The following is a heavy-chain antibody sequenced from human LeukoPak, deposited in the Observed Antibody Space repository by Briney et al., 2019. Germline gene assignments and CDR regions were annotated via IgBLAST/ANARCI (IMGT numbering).Heavy chain of an antibody. CDR1: GYTFTGYY. V-gene: IGHV1-2*02. D-gene: IGHD5-12*01. J-gene: IGHJ4*02. CDR3: ARPSGYDYIFDY. Sequence: GASVKVSCKASGYTFTGYYMHWVRQAPGQGLEWMGWINPNSGGTNYAQKFQGRVTMTRDTSISTAYMELGRLRSDDTAVYYCARPSGYDYIFDYWGQGTLVTVSS. CDR2: INPNSGGT.